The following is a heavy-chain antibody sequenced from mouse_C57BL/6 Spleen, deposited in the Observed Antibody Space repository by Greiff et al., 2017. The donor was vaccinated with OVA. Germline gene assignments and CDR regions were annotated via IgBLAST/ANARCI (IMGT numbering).Heavy chain of an antibody. CDR3: ARGVYEYSWYFDV. Sequence: DVKLQESGPGLAKPSQTLSLTCSVTGYSITSDYWNWIRKFPGNKLEYMGYISYSGSTYYNPSLKRRISLTRDTSKNQYYLQLNSVTTEDTATYYCARGVYEYSWYFDVWGTGTTVTVSS. CDR2: ISYSGST. J-gene: IGHJ1*03. D-gene: IGHD2-4*01. V-gene: IGHV3-8*01. CDR1: GYSITSDY.